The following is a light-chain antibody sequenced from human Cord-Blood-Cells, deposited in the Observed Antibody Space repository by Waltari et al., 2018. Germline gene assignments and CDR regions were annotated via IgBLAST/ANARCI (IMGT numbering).Light chain of an antibody. CDR3: AAWDDSLGGWV. CDR2: RNN. J-gene: IGLJ3*02. CDR1: SSNIGSNY. V-gene: IGLV1-47*01. Sequence: QSVLTQPPSSFGIPGQRVTISCSGSSSNIGSNYGYWYQQLPGTAPERLLSRNNRRPSGVPDRFSASKSGTSASLAIGGLRSEDEADYYCAAWDDSLGGWVFGGGTKLTVL.